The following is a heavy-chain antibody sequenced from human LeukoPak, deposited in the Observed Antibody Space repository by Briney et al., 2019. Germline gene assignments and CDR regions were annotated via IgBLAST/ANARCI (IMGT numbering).Heavy chain of an antibody. CDR2: ISSSSSYI. J-gene: IGHJ5*02. V-gene: IGHV3-21*01. CDR1: GFTFSSYS. CDR3: ARDLPYKTNWFDP. D-gene: IGHD1-1*01. Sequence: PGGSLRLSCAASGFTFSSYSMNWVRQAPGKGLEWVSSISSSSSYIYYADSVKGRFTISRDNAKNSLYLQMNSLRAEDTAVYYCARDLPYKTNWFDPWGQGNLVTVSS.